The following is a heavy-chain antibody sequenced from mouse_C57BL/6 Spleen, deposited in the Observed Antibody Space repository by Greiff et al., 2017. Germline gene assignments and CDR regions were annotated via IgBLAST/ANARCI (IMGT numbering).Heavy chain of an antibody. V-gene: IGHV3-6*01. J-gene: IGHJ1*03. CDR2: ISYDGSN. CDR1: GYSITSGYY. Sequence: ESGPGLVKPSQSLSLTCSVTGYSITSGYYWNWLRQFPGNKLEWMGYISYDGSNNYNPSLKNRISITRDTSKNQFYLKFNSVTTEETATYYCARDRRKGYFDVRSTGTAAIVTS. CDR3: ARDRRKGYFDV.